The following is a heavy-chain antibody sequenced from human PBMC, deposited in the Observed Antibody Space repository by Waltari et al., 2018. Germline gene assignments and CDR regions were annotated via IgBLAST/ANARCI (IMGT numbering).Heavy chain of an antibody. CDR2: ST. CDR1: GDSITNYY. Sequence: QVQLQESGPGLVKPSETLSLTCTVSGDSITNYYWSWIRQPPGKGLEWIGSTNYNPSLKSRITISVDTSKKQISLKMSSVTAADTAVYYCARVLADSSGSYHLDHWGQGTLVTVSS. CDR3: ARVLADSSGSYHLDH. J-gene: IGHJ4*02. D-gene: IGHD6-19*01. V-gene: IGHV4-59*01.